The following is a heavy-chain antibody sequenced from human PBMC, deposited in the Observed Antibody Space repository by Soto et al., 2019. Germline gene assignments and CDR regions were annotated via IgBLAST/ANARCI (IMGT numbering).Heavy chain of an antibody. CDR3: ARVGGGITMVRGSFDY. V-gene: IGHV4-31*03. CDR2: IYYSGST. CDR1: GGSISSGGYY. J-gene: IGHJ4*02. D-gene: IGHD3-10*01. Sequence: SETLSLTCTVSGGSISSGGYYWSWIRQHPGKGLEWIGYIYYSGSTYYNPSLKSRVTISVDTSKNQFSLKLSSVTAADTAVYYCARVGGGITMVRGSFDYWGQGTLVTVSS.